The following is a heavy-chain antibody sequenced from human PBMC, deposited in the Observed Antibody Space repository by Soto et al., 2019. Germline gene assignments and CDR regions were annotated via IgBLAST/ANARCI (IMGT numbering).Heavy chain of an antibody. J-gene: IGHJ4*02. CDR1: GYSFTSYW. Sequence: PGESLKISCKGSGYSFTSYWIGWVRQMPGKGLEWMGIIYPGDSDTRYSPSFQGQVTISADKSISTAYLQWSSLKASDIAMYYCARLREVVVITLPGYFDYWGQGTLVTVSS. D-gene: IGHD3-22*01. CDR3: ARLREVVVITLPGYFDY. V-gene: IGHV5-51*01. CDR2: IYPGDSDT.